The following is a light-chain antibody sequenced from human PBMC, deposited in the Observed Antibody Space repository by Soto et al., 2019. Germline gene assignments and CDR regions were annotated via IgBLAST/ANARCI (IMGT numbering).Light chain of an antibody. CDR2: AAS. Sequence: DIQLTQSPSTLPASVGDRVTITCRASQSISNWLAWYHQKPGKAPELLIYAASSLQSGVPSRFSGSGSGTDFTLTISSLQPEDSATYYCQQSHSTPSWTFGQGTRLEIK. V-gene: IGKV1-39*01. CDR1: QSISNW. J-gene: IGKJ5*01. CDR3: QQSHSTPSWT.